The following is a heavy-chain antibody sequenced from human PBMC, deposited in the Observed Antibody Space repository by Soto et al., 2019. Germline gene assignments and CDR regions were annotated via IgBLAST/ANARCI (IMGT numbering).Heavy chain of an antibody. CDR1: GDSVSSNSAG. CDR2: TYYRSKWYY. Sequence: QVQLQQSGPGLGKPSQTLSLTCAITGDSVSSNSAGWSWVRQSPSRGLEWLGRTYYRSKWYYEYAVSVRGRITINPVTSKNQYSLPLNSVTPVDTAVYFCARGEQYSGRIFDYWGQGTLVTVSS. V-gene: IGHV6-1*01. D-gene: IGHD1-26*01. CDR3: ARGEQYSGRIFDY. J-gene: IGHJ4*01.